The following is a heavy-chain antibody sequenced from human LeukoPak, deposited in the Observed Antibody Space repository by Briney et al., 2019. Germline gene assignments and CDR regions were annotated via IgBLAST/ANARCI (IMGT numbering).Heavy chain of an antibody. CDR1: GGSIITRSYN. D-gene: IGHD6-19*01. CDR3: ARRSVAVENYFDY. J-gene: IGHJ4*02. CDR2: IYYSGST. V-gene: IGHV4-39*01. Sequence: PSETLSLTCTVSGGSIITRSYNWGWIRQPPGKGLEWIGSIYYSGSTNYNPSLKSRVTIYVDTSKNQFSLRLTSVTAADTAVHYCARRSVAVENYFDYWGQGSLVTVSS.